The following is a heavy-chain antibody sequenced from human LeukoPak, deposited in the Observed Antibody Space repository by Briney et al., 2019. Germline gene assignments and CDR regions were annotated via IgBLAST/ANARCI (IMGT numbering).Heavy chain of an antibody. V-gene: IGHV3-48*03. J-gene: IGHJ4*02. Sequence: PGGPLRLSCAASGFTFSSYEMNWVRQAPGKGLEWVSYISSSGSTIYYADSVKGRFTISRDNAKNSLYLQMNSLRAEDTAVYYCARERGSGISYWGQGTLVTVSS. CDR3: ARERGSGISY. CDR2: ISSSGSTI. D-gene: IGHD3-10*01. CDR1: GFTFSSYE.